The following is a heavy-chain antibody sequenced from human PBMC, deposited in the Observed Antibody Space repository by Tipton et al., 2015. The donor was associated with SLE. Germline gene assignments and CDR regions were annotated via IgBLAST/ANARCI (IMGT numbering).Heavy chain of an antibody. D-gene: IGHD3-22*01. CDR1: GGSISSGGYY. CDR2: IYYSGST. V-gene: IGHV4-31*02. J-gene: IGHJ4*02. CDR3: ARGKVYCYDSSGILDY. Sequence: LRLSCTVSGGSISSGGYYWSWIRQHPGKGLEWIGYIYYSGSTYYNPSLKSRVTISVDTSKNQFSLKLSSVTAADTAVYYCARGKVYCYDSSGILDYWGQGTLVTVSS.